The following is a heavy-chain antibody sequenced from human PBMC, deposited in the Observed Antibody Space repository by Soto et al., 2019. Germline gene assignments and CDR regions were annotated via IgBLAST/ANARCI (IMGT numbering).Heavy chain of an antibody. V-gene: IGHV3-7*01. CDR3: ARAPFLSYGDRWLPIQAAEYYYYMDV. J-gene: IGHJ6*03. CDR1: GFTFSSYW. CDR2: IKQDGSEK. Sequence: GGSLRLSCAASGFTFSSYWMSWVRQAPGKGLEWVANIKQDGSEKYYVDSVKGRFTISRDNAKNSLYLQMNSLRAEDTAVYYCARAPFLSYGDRWLPIQAAEYYYYMDVWGKGTTVTVSS. D-gene: IGHD4-17*01.